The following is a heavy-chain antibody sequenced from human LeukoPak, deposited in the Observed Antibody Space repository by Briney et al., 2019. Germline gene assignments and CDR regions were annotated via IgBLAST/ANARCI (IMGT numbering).Heavy chain of an antibody. J-gene: IGHJ4*02. V-gene: IGHV3-74*01. CDR2: INSDGSST. D-gene: IGHD2-8*01. CDR1: GFIVNDHA. CDR3: ARDKGVEESPDY. Sequence: GGSLRLSCVASGFIVNDHAMHWVRQAPGKGLVWVSRINSDGSSTSYADSVKGRFTISRDNAKNTLYLQMNSLRVEDTAVYYCARDKGVEESPDYWGQGTLVTVSS.